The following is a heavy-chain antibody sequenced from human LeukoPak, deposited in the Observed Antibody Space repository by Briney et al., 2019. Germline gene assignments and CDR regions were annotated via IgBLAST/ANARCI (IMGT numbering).Heavy chain of an antibody. J-gene: IGHJ5*02. CDR2: INHSGST. Sequence: SETLSLTCAVYGGSFSGYYWSWIRQPPGKGLEWIGEINHSGSTNYNPSLKSRVTISVDTSKNQFSLKLSSVTAADTAVYYRARGRAARPNWFDPWGQGTLVTVSS. CDR3: ARGRAARPNWFDP. V-gene: IGHV4-34*01. D-gene: IGHD6-6*01. CDR1: GGSFSGYY.